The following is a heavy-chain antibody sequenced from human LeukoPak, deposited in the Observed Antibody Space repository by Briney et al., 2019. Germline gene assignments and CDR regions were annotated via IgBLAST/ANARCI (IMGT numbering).Heavy chain of an antibody. Sequence: GGSLRLSCAASGFTFSRYWMSWVRQAPGKGLEWVANINQDGSETQYVDSVKGRLTISRDNAKNSLYLHMNSLRAEDTAVYYCARDDGYYGSGSYKYFQNWGQGTLVTVSS. V-gene: IGHV3-7*01. J-gene: IGHJ1*01. D-gene: IGHD3-10*01. CDR2: INQDGSET. CDR1: GFTFSRYW. CDR3: ARDDGYYGSGSYKYFQN.